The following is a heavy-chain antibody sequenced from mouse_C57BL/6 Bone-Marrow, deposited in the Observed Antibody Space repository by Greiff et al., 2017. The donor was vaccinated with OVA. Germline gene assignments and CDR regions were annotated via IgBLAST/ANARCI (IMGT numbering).Heavy chain of an antibody. CDR2: INPSTGGT. J-gene: IGHJ1*03. CDR1: GYSFTGYY. CDR3: ASPTDWYFDV. Sequence: VQLKQSGPELVKPGASVKISCKASGYSFTGYYMNWVKQSPEKSLEWIGEINPSTGGTTYNQKFKAKATLTVDKSSSTAYMQLKSLTSEDSAVYYCASPTDWYFDVWGTGTTVTVSS. V-gene: IGHV1-42*01.